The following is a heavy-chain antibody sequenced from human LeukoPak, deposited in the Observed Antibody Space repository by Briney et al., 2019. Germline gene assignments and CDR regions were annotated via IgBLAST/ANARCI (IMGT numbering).Heavy chain of an antibody. CDR1: GFTFSRYE. J-gene: IGHJ4*01. CDR3: ARVLAGATYFDY. D-gene: IGHD1-26*01. V-gene: IGHV3-48*03. CDR2: ISSSGSTM. Sequence: GGSLRLSCAASGFTFSRYEMNWVRQAPGKGLEWLSYISSSGSTMYYADSVKGRITISRDNAENSLYLQMNSLRAEDTAVYYCARVLAGATYFDYWGQGTLVTVSS.